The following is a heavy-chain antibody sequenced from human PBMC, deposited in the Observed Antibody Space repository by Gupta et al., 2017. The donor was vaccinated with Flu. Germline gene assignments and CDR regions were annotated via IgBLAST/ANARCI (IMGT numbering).Heavy chain of an antibody. D-gene: IGHD6-13*01. CDR2: INHSGST. CDR1: GGSFSGYY. J-gene: IGHJ6*02. CDR3: ASLGTIYSSSWTLKNYYYYGMDV. Sequence: QVQLQQWCAGLLKPSETLSLTCAVYGGSFSGYYWSWIRQPPGKGLEWIGEINHSGSTNYNPSLKSRVTISVDTSKNQFSLKLSSVTAADTAVYYCASLGTIYSSSWTLKNYYYYGMDVWGQGTTVTVSS. V-gene: IGHV4-34*01.